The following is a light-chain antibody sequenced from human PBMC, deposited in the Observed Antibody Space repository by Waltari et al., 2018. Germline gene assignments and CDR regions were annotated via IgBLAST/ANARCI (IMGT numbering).Light chain of an antibody. V-gene: IGKV2-28*01. CDR1: QSLVYSYGYNY. J-gene: IGKJ1*01. Sequence: VLTQSPLSLAVTPGEPASISCRSSQSLVYSYGYNYLDWYQQKPGQSPQLLIYLGSRLVSGVPARFSGSGSGTDFTLKISRVEAEDIGVYYCMQGQQTFPTFGQGTKVEIK. CDR3: MQGQQTFPT. CDR2: LGS.